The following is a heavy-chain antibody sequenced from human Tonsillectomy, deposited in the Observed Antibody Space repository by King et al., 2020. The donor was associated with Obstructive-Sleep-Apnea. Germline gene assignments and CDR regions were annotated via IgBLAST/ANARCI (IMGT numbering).Heavy chain of an antibody. CDR3: AQTFMGAAAGQFDY. D-gene: IGHD6-13*01. CDR1: GGSISSYY. V-gene: IGHV4-59*01. CDR2: IYYSGNT. J-gene: IGHJ4*02. Sequence: VQLQESGPGLVKPSETLSLTCTVSGGSISSYYWSWIRQPPGKGLEWIGYIYYSGNTNYNPSPKSRVTIAGDTSKNQFSLKLRSVTAADTAVYYCAQTFMGAAAGQFDYWGQGTLVTVSS.